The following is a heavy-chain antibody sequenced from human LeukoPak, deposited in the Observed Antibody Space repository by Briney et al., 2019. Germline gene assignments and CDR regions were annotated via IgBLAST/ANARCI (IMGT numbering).Heavy chain of an antibody. D-gene: IGHD1-20*01. J-gene: IGHJ4*02. Sequence: GGSLRLSCAASGFTFTNAWMNWVRRAPGKGLEWVGRIKSKADGETIDYAAPVKGRFTFSRDGSKNMLYLQMNSLKSEDTAVYYCSTLTSRGLSDSWGQGTLVTVSS. V-gene: IGHV3-15*07. CDR1: GFTFTNAW. CDR2: IKSKADGETI. CDR3: STLTSRGLSDS.